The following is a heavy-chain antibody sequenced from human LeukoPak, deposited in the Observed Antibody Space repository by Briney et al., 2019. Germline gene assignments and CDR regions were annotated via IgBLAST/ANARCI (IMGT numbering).Heavy chain of an antibody. V-gene: IGHV3-21*01. Sequence: PGGSLRLSCAASGFTFSSYTMNWVRQAPGKGPEWVSSIITSSTYIYYADSVKGRFTISRDNAKNSLYLQMNGLRAEDTAVYYCARDLFPSTRAYYYYGMDVWGQGTTVTVSS. J-gene: IGHJ6*02. CDR2: IITSSTYI. CDR1: GFTFSSYT. D-gene: IGHD2/OR15-2a*01. CDR3: ARDLFPSTRAYYYYGMDV.